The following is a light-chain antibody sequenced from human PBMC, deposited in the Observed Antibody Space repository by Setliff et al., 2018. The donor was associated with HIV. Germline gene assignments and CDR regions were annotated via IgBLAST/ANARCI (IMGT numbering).Light chain of an antibody. CDR2: DVS. J-gene: IGLJ1*01. Sequence: QSVLTQPASVSGSPGQSITISCTGTSSDVGGYNYVSWYQRHPGKAPKLMISDVSKRPSGVSSRFSGSKSGNTASLTISGLQTEDEADYYCSSYTSSSTYVFGTGTKVTVL. V-gene: IGLV2-14*01. CDR3: SSYTSSSTYV. CDR1: SSDVGGYNY.